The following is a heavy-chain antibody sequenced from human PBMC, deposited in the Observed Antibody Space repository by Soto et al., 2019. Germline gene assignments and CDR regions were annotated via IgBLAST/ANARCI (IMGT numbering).Heavy chain of an antibody. Sequence: PGGSLRLSCAASGFTFSSYAMHWVRQAPGKGPEWVAVISYDGSNKYYADSVKGRFTISRDNSKNTLYLQMNSLRAEDTAVYYCAREMXYCSSTSCYTEAHGMDVWGQGTTVTVSS. CDR3: AREMXYCSSTSCYTEAHGMDV. V-gene: IGHV3-30-3*01. CDR2: ISYDGSNK. D-gene: IGHD2-2*02. CDR1: GFTFSSYA. J-gene: IGHJ6*02.